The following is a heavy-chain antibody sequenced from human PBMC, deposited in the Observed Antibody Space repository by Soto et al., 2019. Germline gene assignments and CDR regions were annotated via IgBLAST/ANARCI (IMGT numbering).Heavy chain of an antibody. Sequence: QEQLVQSGAEVKKSGSSVKVSCKASGSLFSTYAISWVRQAPGQGLEWMGGIIPVFATTYYAEKFEGRVTITADESTNTAYMELSSLRSEDTAMYYCARGDSGYVWFNEIWGQGTLVTVSS. CDR1: GSLFSTYA. D-gene: IGHD3-22*01. V-gene: IGHV1-69*01. J-gene: IGHJ4*02. CDR2: IIPVFATT. CDR3: ARGDSGYVWFNEI.